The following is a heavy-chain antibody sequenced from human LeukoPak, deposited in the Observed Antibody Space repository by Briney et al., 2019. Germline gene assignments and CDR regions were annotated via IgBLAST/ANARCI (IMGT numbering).Heavy chain of an antibody. CDR1: GGTFSSYA. Sequence: GSSVKVSCKASGGTFSSYAISWVRQAPGQGLEWMGGIIPIFGTANYAQKLQGRVTITTDESTSTAYMELSSLRSEDTAVYYCASQRFEYSSSYYFDYWGEGTLVTVSS. D-gene: IGHD6-6*01. V-gene: IGHV1-69*05. CDR3: ASQRFEYSSSYYFDY. CDR2: IIPIFGTA. J-gene: IGHJ4*02.